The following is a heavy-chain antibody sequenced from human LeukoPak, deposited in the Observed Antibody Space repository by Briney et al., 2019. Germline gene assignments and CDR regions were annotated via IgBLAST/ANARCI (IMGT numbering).Heavy chain of an antibody. D-gene: IGHD6-13*01. CDR1: GYTFTGYY. J-gene: IGHJ4*02. CDR3: ARSMAAAALYAYYFDY. CDR2: INPNSGGT. Sequence: ASVKVSCKASGYTFTGYYMHWVRQAPGQGLEWMGWINPNSGGTNYAQKFQGRVTMTRDTSISTAYMELSRLRSDDTAVYYCARSMAAAALYAYYFDYWGQGTLVTVSS. V-gene: IGHV1-2*02.